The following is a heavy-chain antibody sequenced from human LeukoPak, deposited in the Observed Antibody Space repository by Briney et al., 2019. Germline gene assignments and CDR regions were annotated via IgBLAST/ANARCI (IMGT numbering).Heavy chain of an antibody. CDR1: GFTFSSYA. D-gene: IGHD3-10*01. Sequence: GGSLRLSCAASGFTFSSYAMNWVRQAPGKGLEWVSIIFGNGDTTYYADSVKGRFTVSRDNSKDTLYLQMNDLRPDDTAIYYCAKRNTMVRGGPCFDYWGQGLLVTVSS. CDR3: AKRNTMVRGGPCFDY. CDR2: IFGNGDTT. V-gene: IGHV3-23*01. J-gene: IGHJ4*02.